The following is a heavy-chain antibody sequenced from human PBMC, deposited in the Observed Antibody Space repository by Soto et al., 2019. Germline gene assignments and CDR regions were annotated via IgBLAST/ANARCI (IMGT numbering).Heavy chain of an antibody. D-gene: IGHD3-22*01. V-gene: IGHV4-59*01. CDR2: IYYSGST. J-gene: IGHJ3*02. CDR3: ARTYYYDSSGYFIAFDI. Sequence: PSETLSLTCTVSCGSISSYYWSWIRQPPGKGLEWIGYIYYSGSTNYNPSLKSRVTISVDTSKNQFSLKLSSVTAADTAVYYCARTYYYDSSGYFIAFDIWGQGTMVTVSS. CDR1: CGSISSYY.